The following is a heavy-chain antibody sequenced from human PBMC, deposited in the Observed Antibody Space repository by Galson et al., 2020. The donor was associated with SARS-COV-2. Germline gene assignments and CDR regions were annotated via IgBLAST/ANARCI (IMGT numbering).Heavy chain of an antibody. CDR2: ISYDGSNK. Sequence: TGGSLRLSCAASGFTFSSYAMHWVRQAPGKGLEWVAVISYDGSNKYYADSVKGRFTISRDNSKNTLYLQMNSLRAEDTAVYYCARDRGHDSSGLDYWGQGTLVTVSS. D-gene: IGHD3-22*01. J-gene: IGHJ4*02. CDR1: GFTFSSYA. V-gene: IGHV3-30-3*01. CDR3: ARDRGHDSSGLDY.